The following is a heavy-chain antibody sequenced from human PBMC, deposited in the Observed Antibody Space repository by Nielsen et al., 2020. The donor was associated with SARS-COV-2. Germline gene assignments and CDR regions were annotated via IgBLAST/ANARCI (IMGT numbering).Heavy chain of an antibody. Sequence: GESLKISCAASGLIFSSSWMVWVRQAPGKGLEWLATINEDGSVVNYVDSVKGRFTISRDNAGKSLYLQMNSLRAEDTAVYYCARDAAYSRFDYWGQGTLVTVSS. D-gene: IGHD4-11*01. J-gene: IGHJ4*02. V-gene: IGHV3-7*05. CDR3: ARDAAYSRFDY. CDR2: INEDGSVV. CDR1: GLIFSSSW.